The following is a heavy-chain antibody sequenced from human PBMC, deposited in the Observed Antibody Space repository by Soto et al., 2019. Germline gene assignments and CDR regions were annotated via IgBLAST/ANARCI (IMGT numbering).Heavy chain of an antibody. V-gene: IGHV4-31*03. J-gene: IGHJ6*02. CDR3: ARVHYYGSGPPLSPHHHYYYYGMDA. Sequence: TLSLTCTVSGGSISSGGYYWSWIRQHPGKGLEWIGYIYYSGSTYYNPSLKSRVTISVDTSKNQFSLKLSSVTAADTAVYYCARVHYYGSGPPLSPHHHYYYYGMDAWGQGTTVSVS. CDR1: GGSISSGGYY. CDR2: IYYSGST. D-gene: IGHD3-10*01.